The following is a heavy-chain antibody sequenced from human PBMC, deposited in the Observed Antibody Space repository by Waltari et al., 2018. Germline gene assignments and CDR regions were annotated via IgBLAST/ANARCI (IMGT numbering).Heavy chain of an antibody. CDR3: ACDRGRGIYLDS. J-gene: IGHJ4*02. V-gene: IGHV4-4*02. D-gene: IGHD1-1*01. CDR1: GDSMSSTDW. Sequence: QLQLQESGAGLVKPSGTLSLTCAVSGDSMSSTDWWSWVRQSPGKGREWIGQVHRSGRTNYNPSFATRVTISRDTSTNHFSLKVTSATAADTAVYFCACDRGRGIYLDSWGQGTLVTVSP. CDR2: VHRSGRT.